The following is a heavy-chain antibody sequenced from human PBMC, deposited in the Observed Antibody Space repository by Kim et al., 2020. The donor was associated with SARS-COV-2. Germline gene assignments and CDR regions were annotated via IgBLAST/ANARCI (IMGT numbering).Heavy chain of an antibody. V-gene: IGHV3-74*01. CDR3: TRDPDYSKGASFDY. Sequence: AASVKGRFTITTNNSKNMMYLQRNRLRAEDTAVYYCTRDPDYSKGASFDYWGQGTLVTVSS. J-gene: IGHJ4*02. D-gene: IGHD4-4*01.